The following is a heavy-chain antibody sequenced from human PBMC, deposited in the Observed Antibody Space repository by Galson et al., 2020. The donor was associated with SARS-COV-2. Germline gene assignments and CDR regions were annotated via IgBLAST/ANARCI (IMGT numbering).Heavy chain of an antibody. CDR1: GGSISSYY. V-gene: IGHV4-59*13. CDR2: IYYSGST. Sequence: SETLSLTCTVSGGSISSYYWSWIRQPPGKGLEWIGYIYYSGSTNYNPSLKSRVTISVDTSKNQFSLKLSSVTAADTAVYYCARVFLGYGGNSDYYYYGMDVWGQGTTVTVSS. J-gene: IGHJ6*02. D-gene: IGHD4-17*01. CDR3: ARVFLGYGGNSDYYYYGMDV.